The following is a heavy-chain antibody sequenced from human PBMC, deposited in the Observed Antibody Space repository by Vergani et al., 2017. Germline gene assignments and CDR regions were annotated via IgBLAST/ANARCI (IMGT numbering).Heavy chain of an antibody. CDR3: ALARRRGYYDSSGSPYYYGMDV. Sequence: QVQLVQSGAEVKKPGASVKVSCKASGYTFTDYFMHWVRQAPGQGLEWMGWINPNSGGTNYAQKFQGRVTMTRDTSISTAYMELSNLRSDDTAVYYCALARRRGYYDSSGSPYYYGMDVWGQGTTVTVSS. V-gene: IGHV1-2*02. CDR2: INPNSGGT. J-gene: IGHJ6*02. CDR1: GYTFTDYF. D-gene: IGHD3-22*01.